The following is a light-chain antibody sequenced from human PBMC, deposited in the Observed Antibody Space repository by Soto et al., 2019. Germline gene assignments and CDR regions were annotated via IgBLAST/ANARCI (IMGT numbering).Light chain of an antibody. J-gene: IGKJ1*01. CDR2: AAS. V-gene: IGKV1-39*01. Sequence: DIQMTQSPSSQSASVGDIVTITCRASQSINSYLNWYQQKPGKDPKLLIYAASSLQSGVPSRFSGSGSETDFTLTITSLQPDDLATYYCQQSFSTHRTFGQGTRVHI. CDR1: QSINSY. CDR3: QQSFSTHRT.